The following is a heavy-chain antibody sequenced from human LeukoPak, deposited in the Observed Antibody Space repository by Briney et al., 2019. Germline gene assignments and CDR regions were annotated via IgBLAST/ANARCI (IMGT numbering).Heavy chain of an antibody. Sequence: SVKVSCKASGGTFSSYAISWVRQAPGQGLEWMGGIIPIFGTANYAQKFQGRVTITADESTSTAYMELSSLRSEDTAVYYCARGDTMVRGVIIGNDAFDIWGQGTMVTVSS. CDR2: IIPIFGTA. D-gene: IGHD3-10*01. CDR3: ARGDTMVRGVIIGNDAFDI. CDR1: GGTFSSYA. V-gene: IGHV1-69*13. J-gene: IGHJ3*02.